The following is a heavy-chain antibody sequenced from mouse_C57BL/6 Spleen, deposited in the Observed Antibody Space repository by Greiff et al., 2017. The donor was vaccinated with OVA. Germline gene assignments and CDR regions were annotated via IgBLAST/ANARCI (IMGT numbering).Heavy chain of an antibody. V-gene: IGHV5-6*02. CDR1: GFTFSSYG. CDR3: ARRVVDY. D-gene: IGHD1-1*01. Sequence: EVKLVESGGDFVKPGGSLKLSCAASGFTFSSYGMSWVRQTPDKRLEWVATISSGGSYTYYPDSVKGRFTISRDNAKNTLYLQMSSLKSEDTAMYYCARRVVDYWGQGTTLTVSS. J-gene: IGHJ2*01. CDR2: ISSGGSYT.